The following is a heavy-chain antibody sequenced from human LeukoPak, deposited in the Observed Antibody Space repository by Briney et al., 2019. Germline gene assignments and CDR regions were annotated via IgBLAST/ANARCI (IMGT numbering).Heavy chain of an antibody. Sequence: PGGSLRLSCAASGFTISSYWMSWVRQAPGKGLEWVSHISSSGSTIYYADSVKGRFTISRDNAKNSLYLQMNSLRAEDTAVYYCARRRGTYYDILTGLYYYYYYMDVWGKGTTVTVSS. CDR1: GFTISSYW. CDR3: ARRRGTYYDILTGLYYYYYYMDV. V-gene: IGHV3-48*04. J-gene: IGHJ6*03. CDR2: ISSSGSTI. D-gene: IGHD3-9*01.